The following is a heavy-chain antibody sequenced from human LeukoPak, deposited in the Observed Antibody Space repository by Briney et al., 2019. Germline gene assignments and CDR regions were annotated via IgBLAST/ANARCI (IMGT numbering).Heavy chain of an antibody. J-gene: IGHJ5*02. CDR1: GFTFSDYY. CDR3: ARGGAYSSSWYVQNWFDP. CDR2: ISSSGSTI. D-gene: IGHD6-13*01. V-gene: IGHV3-11*01. Sequence: GGSLRLSCAAPGFTFSDYYMSWIRQAPGKGLEWVSYISSSGSTIYYADSVKGRFTISRDNAKNSLYLQMNSLRAEDTAVYYCARGGAYSSSWYVQNWFDPWGQGTLVTVSS.